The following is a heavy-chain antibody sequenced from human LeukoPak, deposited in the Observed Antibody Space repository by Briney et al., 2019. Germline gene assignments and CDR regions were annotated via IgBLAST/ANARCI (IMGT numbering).Heavy chain of an antibody. J-gene: IGHJ6*02. CDR2: IYYSGST. CDR3: ARGGSSNYDILTGYYSNYYYYGMDV. D-gene: IGHD3-9*01. Sequence: SETLSLTCTVSGGSISSYYWSWIRQPPGKGLEWIGYIYYSGSTNYNPSLKSRVTISVDTSKNQFSLKLSSVTAADTAVYYCARGGSSNYDILTGYYSNYYYYGMDVWGQGTTVTVSS. V-gene: IGHV4-59*01. CDR1: GGSISSYY.